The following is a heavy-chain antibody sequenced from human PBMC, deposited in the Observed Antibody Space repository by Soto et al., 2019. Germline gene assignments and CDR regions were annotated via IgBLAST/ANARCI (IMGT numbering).Heavy chain of an antibody. V-gene: IGHV1-69*13. CDR2: IIPIFGTA. J-gene: IGHJ6*03. CDR3: ATAVDDILTGYYPYYYYMDV. Sequence: ASVKVSCKASGGTFSSYAISWVRQAPGQGLEWMGGIIPIFGTANYAQKFQGRVTITADESTSTAYMELSSLRSEDTAVYYCATAVDDILTGYYPYYYYMDVWGKRTTVTVSS. D-gene: IGHD3-9*01. CDR1: GGTFSSYA.